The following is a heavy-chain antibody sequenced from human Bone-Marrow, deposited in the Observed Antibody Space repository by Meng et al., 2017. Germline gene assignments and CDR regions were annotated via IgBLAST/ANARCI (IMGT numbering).Heavy chain of an antibody. J-gene: IGHJ4*02. CDR2: IDPRSGDT. CDR1: GYTFTAYW. Sequence: QVQLVQSGPEVKNPGASVKVSCKPSGYTFTAYWLHWVRQAPGQGLDWMGRIDPRSGDTQYAQNFQGRVTMTRDTSISTTYMELSRLRSDDTAVYYCVRDEDISAAGKLFSDYWGQGTLVTVSS. D-gene: IGHD6-13*01. V-gene: IGHV1-2*06. CDR3: VRDEDISAAGKLFSDY.